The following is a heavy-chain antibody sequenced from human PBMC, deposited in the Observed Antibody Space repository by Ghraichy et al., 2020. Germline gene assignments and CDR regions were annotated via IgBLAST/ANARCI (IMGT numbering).Heavy chain of an antibody. CDR1: GGSVSSGSYY. Sequence: SETLSLTCTVSGGSVSSGSYYWSWIRQPPGKGLEWIGYIYYSGSTNYNPSLKSRVTISVDTSKNQFSLKLSSVTAADTAVYYCARVDSGIQLWWGDRYMDVWGKGTTVTVSS. CDR2: IYYSGST. CDR3: ARVDSGIQLWWGDRYMDV. J-gene: IGHJ6*03. V-gene: IGHV4-61*01. D-gene: IGHD5-18*01.